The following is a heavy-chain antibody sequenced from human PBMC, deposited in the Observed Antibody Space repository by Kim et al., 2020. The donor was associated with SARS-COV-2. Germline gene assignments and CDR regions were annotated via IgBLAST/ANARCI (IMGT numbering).Heavy chain of an antibody. CDR2: IYYSGST. Sequence: SETLSLTCTVSGGSISSYYWSWIRQPPGKGLEWIGYIYYSGSTNYNPSLKSRVTISVDTSKNQFSLKLSSVTAADTAVYYCARDIAAAGTLRAYVWGSYGHYGMDVWGQGTTVTVSS. CDR1: GGSISSYY. J-gene: IGHJ6*02. D-gene: IGHD3-16*01. V-gene: IGHV4-59*13. CDR3: ARDIAAAGTLRAYVWGSYGHYGMDV.